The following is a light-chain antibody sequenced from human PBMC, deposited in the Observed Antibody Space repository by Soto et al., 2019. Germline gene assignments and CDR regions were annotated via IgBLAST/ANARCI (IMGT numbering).Light chain of an antibody. CDR3: LLDYAYFWA. Sequence: AIQVTQSPSSLSASVGDRVTITCRTSQGIRSALGWYQQKPGKVPKLLIYAASTLQSGVPSRFSGSGSGRDFTLTNSSLQPEDFATYYCLLDYAYFWAFGQGTKVDIK. J-gene: IGKJ1*01. CDR1: QGIRSA. CDR2: AAS. V-gene: IGKV1-6*01.